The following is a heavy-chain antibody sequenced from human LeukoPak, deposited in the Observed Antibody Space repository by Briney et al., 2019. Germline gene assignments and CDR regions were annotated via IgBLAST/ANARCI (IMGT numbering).Heavy chain of an antibody. J-gene: IGHJ4*02. Sequence: SETLSLTCTVSGGSISSSSYYWGWIRQPPGKGLEWIGSIYYSGSTYYNPSLKSRVTISVDRSKNQFSLKLSSVTAADTAVYYCANYGGTSFDYWGQGTLVTVSS. V-gene: IGHV4-39*07. CDR1: GGSISSSSYY. CDR2: IYYSGST. D-gene: IGHD4-23*01. CDR3: ANYGGTSFDY.